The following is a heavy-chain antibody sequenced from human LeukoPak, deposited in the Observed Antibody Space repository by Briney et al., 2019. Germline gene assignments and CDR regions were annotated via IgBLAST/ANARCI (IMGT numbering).Heavy chain of an antibody. V-gene: IGHV4-39*01. Sequence: SETLSLTCTVSGGSISSYSYYWGWIRQAPGKGLEWIGSMYYSGSTYYNPSLKSRVTISVDTAKNQFSLKLSSVTAADTAVYYCARQGPGGDYSNYHNWFDPWGQGTLVTVSS. CDR3: ARQGPGGDYSNYHNWFDP. CDR2: MYYSGST. D-gene: IGHD4-11*01. J-gene: IGHJ5*02. CDR1: GGSISSYSYY.